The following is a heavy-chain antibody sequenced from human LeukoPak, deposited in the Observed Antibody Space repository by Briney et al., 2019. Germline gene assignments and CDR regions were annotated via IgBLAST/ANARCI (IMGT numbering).Heavy chain of an antibody. CDR2: ISGSGGST. CDR3: AKSAVELEWLLYGLFDY. V-gene: IGHV3-23*01. Sequence: GGSLRLSCAASGFTFSSYAMSWVRQAPGKGLEWVSAISGSGGSTYYADSVKGRFTISRDNSKNTLYLQMNSLRAEDTAVYYCAKSAVELEWLLYGLFDYWGQGTLVTVSS. J-gene: IGHJ4*02. D-gene: IGHD3-3*01. CDR1: GFTFSSYA.